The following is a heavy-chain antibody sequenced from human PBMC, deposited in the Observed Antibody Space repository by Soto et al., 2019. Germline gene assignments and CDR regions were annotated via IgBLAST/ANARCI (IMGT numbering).Heavy chain of an antibody. CDR1: GSSLTTSGVG. V-gene: IGHV2-5*02. CDR3: AHRVLRTVFGLVTTTAIYFDF. Sequence: QITLNESGPTQVKPRQTLTLTCTFSGSSLTTSGVGVGWISQSPGKAPEWLALVYWDDDKSYSPALKSRLTITKDTSKNQVVLTMADLDPADTATYYCAHRVLRTVFGLVTTTAIYFDFWGQGTPVAVSS. J-gene: IGHJ4*02. D-gene: IGHD3-3*01. CDR2: VYWDDDK.